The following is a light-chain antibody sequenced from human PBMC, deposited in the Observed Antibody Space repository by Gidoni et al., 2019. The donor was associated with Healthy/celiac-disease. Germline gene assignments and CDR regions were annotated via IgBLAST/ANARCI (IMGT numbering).Light chain of an antibody. CDR3: QQYYSTPIT. CDR2: WAS. Sequence: LLMTQSPASLAVSLGARATINCKSSKSVLYSSNNKNYLAWYQQKPGQPPKLLIYWASTRESGVPDRFSGSGSGTDFTLTISSLQAEDVAVYYCQQYYSTPITFGQGTRLEIK. J-gene: IGKJ5*01. V-gene: IGKV4-1*01. CDR1: KSVLYSSNNKNY.